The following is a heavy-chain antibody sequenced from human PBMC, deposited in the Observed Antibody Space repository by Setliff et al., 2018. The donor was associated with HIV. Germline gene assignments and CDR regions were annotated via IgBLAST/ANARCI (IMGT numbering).Heavy chain of an antibody. CDR2: VNRDGSST. CDR1: GFTFDDYA. J-gene: IGHJ4*02. V-gene: IGHV3-74*01. Sequence: GGSLRLSCAASGFTFDDYAMHWVRQAPGKGLVWVSRVNRDGSSTTYADSVKDRFTISRDNAKNTLYLQRNSLRAEDTGVYYCHSGYDTEEQSYFDYWGQGALVTVSS. D-gene: IGHD5-12*01. CDR3: HSGYDTEEQSYFDY.